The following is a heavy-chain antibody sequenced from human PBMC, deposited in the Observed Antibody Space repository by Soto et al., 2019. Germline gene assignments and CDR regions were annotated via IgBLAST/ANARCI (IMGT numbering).Heavy chain of an antibody. CDR2: INPGAGGT. D-gene: IGHD5-12*01. CDR3: ARDLDGYNPFDY. J-gene: IGHJ4*01. Sequence: GGPVKVSCKASGYTFTSYYIHWVRQAPGQGLEWLGIINPGAGGTGYARQFEGRVTMTRDTSTSTVFMELRSLTSDDTAVYFCARDLDGYNPFDYWGHGTLVTVSS. CDR1: GYTFTSYY. V-gene: IGHV1-46*01.